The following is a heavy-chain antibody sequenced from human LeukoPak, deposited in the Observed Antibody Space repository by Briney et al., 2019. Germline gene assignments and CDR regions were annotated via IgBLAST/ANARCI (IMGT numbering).Heavy chain of an antibody. CDR3: ARGRYVTTRGGAAAGFLDY. Sequence: PSETLSLTCAVSGGSFSGHYWNWIRQPPGKGLEWIGEINHGGSTNYNPSLKSRATISVDTSQNQFSLRLSSVTAADTAVYYCARGRYVTTRGGAAAGFLDYWGQGTLVTVST. D-gene: IGHD6-13*01. CDR1: GGSFSGHY. CDR2: INHGGST. V-gene: IGHV4-34*01. J-gene: IGHJ4*02.